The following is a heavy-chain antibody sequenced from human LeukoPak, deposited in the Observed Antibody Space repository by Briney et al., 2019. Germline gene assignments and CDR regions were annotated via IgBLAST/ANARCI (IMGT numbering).Heavy chain of an antibody. Sequence: PGGSLRLSCAAPKFFFHGYWMSWVRQAPGKGLEWVANINQDGSEGYYVDSVKGRFTISRDNAKNLLFLQMNSLRPDDTAVYYCARLNFWSNSYAAPFDSWGQGSLVTVSS. D-gene: IGHD3-16*01. CDR1: KFFFHGYW. J-gene: IGHJ4*02. V-gene: IGHV3-7*01. CDR2: INQDGSEG. CDR3: ARLNFWSNSYAAPFDS.